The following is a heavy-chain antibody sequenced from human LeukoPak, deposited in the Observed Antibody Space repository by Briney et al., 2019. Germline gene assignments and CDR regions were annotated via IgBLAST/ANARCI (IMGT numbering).Heavy chain of an antibody. CDR1: GGSISSGCYY. D-gene: IGHD1-26*01. V-gene: IGHV4-61*01. J-gene: IGHJ4*02. CDR2: IYYSGST. Sequence: PSQTLSLTCTVSGGSISSGCYYWSWIRQPPGKGLEWIGYIYYSGSTNYNPSLKSRVTISLDTSKNQLSLKLSSVTAADTAVYYCARDVGATPGYFDYWGQGTLVTVSS. CDR3: ARDVGATPGYFDY.